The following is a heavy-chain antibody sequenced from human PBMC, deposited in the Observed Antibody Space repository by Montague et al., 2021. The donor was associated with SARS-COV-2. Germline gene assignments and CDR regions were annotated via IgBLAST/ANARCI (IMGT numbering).Heavy chain of an antibody. Sequence: TLSLTCTVSGASISSGGFYWSWLRQHPRKGLEWIGFIYYSGTTYQNPSLKSRLTIPIDTSKNQFSLKLSSVTAADTAVYYCARGLPHQMVAGAIRNYSMDVWGQGTTVTVSS. CDR2: IYYSGTT. D-gene: IGHD2-15*01. CDR1: GASISSGGFY. CDR3: ARGLPHQMVAGAIRNYSMDV. J-gene: IGHJ6*02. V-gene: IGHV4-31*03.